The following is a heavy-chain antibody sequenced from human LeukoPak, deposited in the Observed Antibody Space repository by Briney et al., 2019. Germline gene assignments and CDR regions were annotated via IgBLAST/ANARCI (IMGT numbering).Heavy chain of an antibody. V-gene: IGHV1-46*01. CDR1: GYTFTSYD. Sequence: APVKVSCKASGYTFTSYDMHWVRQAPGQGLEWMGIINPSGDSTSYAQKFQGRVTMTRDKSTSTVYMELSSLRSEDTALYYCARDDFGSGINWFDPWGQGTLVTVSS. D-gene: IGHD3-10*01. CDR2: INPSGDST. CDR3: ARDDFGSGINWFDP. J-gene: IGHJ5*02.